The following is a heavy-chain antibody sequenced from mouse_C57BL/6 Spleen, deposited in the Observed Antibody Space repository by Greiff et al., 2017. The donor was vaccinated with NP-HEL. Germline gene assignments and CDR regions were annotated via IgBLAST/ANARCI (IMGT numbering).Heavy chain of an antibody. J-gene: IGHJ4*01. Sequence: QVQLKESGAELVKPGASVKISCKAFGYTLTDHHIKWVKQRPGQGPEGIGKIGPGSGCTFLNEKVKGKATLTADKSSSTAYMQLSSLTSEDSAVYFCARSSGGYAMDYWGQGTSVTVSS. D-gene: IGHD3-1*01. CDR3: ARSSGGYAMDY. CDR1: GYTLTDHH. V-gene: IGHV1-77*01. CDR2: IGPGSGCT.